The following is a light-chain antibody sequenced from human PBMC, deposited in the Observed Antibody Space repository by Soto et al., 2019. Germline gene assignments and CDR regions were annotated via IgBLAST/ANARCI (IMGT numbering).Light chain of an antibody. CDR2: KAS. J-gene: IGKJ4*01. CDR1: QTINNL. V-gene: IGKV1-5*03. Sequence: DIKMTQSPSTVSASVGDRVRITCRASQTINNLMAWYQQKPGQAPKLLIYKASNLETGVPSRFSGSGSGTEFTLTISSLQPDDFATYYCQQYSSYPSLTFGGGTKVDI. CDR3: QQYSSYPSLT.